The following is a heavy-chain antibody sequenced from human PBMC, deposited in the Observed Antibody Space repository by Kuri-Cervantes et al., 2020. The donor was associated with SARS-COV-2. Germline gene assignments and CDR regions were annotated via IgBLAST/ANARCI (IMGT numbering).Heavy chain of an antibody. CDR3: ARVEAARPDNWFDP. V-gene: IGHV4-38-2*01. Sequence: SETLSLTCAVSGYSISSGYYWGWIRQPPVKGLEWIGSMYHSGSTYYNLSLKSRVTISVDTSKDQFSLKLSSVTAADTAVYYCARVEAARPDNWFDPWGQGTLVTVSS. CDR1: GYSISSGYY. D-gene: IGHD6-6*01. CDR2: MYHSGST. J-gene: IGHJ5*02.